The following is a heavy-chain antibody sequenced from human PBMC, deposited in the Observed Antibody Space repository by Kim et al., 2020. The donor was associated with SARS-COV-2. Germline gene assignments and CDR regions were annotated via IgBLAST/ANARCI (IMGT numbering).Heavy chain of an antibody. CDR1: GGSISSSSYY. CDR3: ARRLIRRFDP. V-gene: IGHV4-39*01. CDR2: IYYSGST. D-gene: IGHD3-16*01. Sequence: SETLSLTCTVSGGSISSSSYYWGWIRQPPGKGLEWIGSIYYSGSTYYNPSLKSRVTISVDTSKNQFSLKLSSATAADTAVYYCARRLIRRFDPWGQGTLV. J-gene: IGHJ5*02.